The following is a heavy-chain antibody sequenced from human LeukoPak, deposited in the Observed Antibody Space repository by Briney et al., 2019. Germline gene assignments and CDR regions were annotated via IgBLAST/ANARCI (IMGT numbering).Heavy chain of an antibody. CDR1: GFTFNIYS. D-gene: IGHD6-13*01. V-gene: IGHV3-30*04. J-gene: IGHJ4*02. CDR3: ARRKMAAAGKGAFDY. Sequence: PGGSLRLSCAASGFTFNIYSMYWVRQAPGKGLEWVASMSSDASSEYYADSVKGRFTISRDNSKNTLYLQINSLRAEDTAVYHCARRKMAAAGKGAFDYWGQGTLVTVSS. CDR2: MSSDASSE.